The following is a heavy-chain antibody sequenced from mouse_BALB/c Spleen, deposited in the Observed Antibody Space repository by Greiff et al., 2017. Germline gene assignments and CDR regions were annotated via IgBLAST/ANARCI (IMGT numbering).Heavy chain of an antibody. CDR3: ARDREGYFDY. Sequence: EVKLMESGGGLVKPGGSLKLSCAASGFTFSDYYMYWVRQTPEKRLEWVATISDGGSYTYYPDSVKGRFTISRDNAKNNLYLQMSSLKSEDTAMYYCARDREGYFDYWGQGTTLTVSA. CDR2: ISDGGSYT. V-gene: IGHV5-4*02. J-gene: IGHJ2*01. CDR1: GFTFSDYY. D-gene: IGHD3-3*01.